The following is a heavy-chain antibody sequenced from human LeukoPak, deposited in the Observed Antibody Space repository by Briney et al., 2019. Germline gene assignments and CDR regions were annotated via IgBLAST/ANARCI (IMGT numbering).Heavy chain of an antibody. J-gene: IGHJ4*02. V-gene: IGHV3-23*01. Sequence: GGSLRLSCAASGFTFSSYAMSWVRQAPGKGLEWVSAFSGSGGSTYYADSVKGRFTISRDNAKNSLYLQMNSLRAEDTAVYYCARVTSGSSYRPFDYWGQGTLVTVSS. CDR2: FSGSGGST. CDR3: ARVTSGSSYRPFDY. CDR1: GFTFSSYA. D-gene: IGHD3-10*01.